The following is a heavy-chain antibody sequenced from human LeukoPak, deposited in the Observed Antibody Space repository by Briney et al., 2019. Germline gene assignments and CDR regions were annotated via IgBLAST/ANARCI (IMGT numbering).Heavy chain of an antibody. CDR2: IYTSGST. Sequence: TLSLTCTVSGGSISSGSYYWSWIRQPAGKGLEWIGRIYTSGSTNYNPSLKSRLTMSVDTSKNQFSLKLSSVTAADTAVYYCATIAAAATAHFDYWGQGTLVTVSS. CDR1: GGSISSGSYY. CDR3: ATIAAAATAHFDY. J-gene: IGHJ4*02. D-gene: IGHD6-13*01. V-gene: IGHV4-61*02.